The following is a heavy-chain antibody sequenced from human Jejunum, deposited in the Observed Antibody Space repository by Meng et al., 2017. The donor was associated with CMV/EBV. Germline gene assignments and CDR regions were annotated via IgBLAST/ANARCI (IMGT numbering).Heavy chain of an antibody. V-gene: IGHV3-11*01. D-gene: IGHD5-18*01. CDR1: GFSFGDSY. CDR3: AREFYSRPDY. CDR2: ITGSGDTV. Sequence: QVQLVESGGGLVKPGGSLRLSCAASGFSFGDSYMSWIRQAPGKGLECVSYITGSGDTVYYTDSVKGRVSISRDNAKNELYLQMNSLRVDDTAVYYCAREFYSRPDYWGQGNLVTVSS. J-gene: IGHJ4*02.